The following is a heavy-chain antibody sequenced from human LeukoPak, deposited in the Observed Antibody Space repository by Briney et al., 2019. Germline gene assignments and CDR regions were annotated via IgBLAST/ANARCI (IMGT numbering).Heavy chain of an antibody. CDR3: AKDYQSGYDFWSGRSPLYYYYMDV. J-gene: IGHJ6*03. V-gene: IGHV3-23*01. CDR2: ISGSGGST. D-gene: IGHD3-3*01. CDR1: GFTFSSYA. Sequence: PGGSLRLSCAASGFTFSSYAMSWVRQAPGKGPEWVSAISGSGGSTYYADSVKGRFTISRDNSKNTLYLQMNSLRAEDTAVYYCAKDYQSGYDFWSGRSPLYYYYMDVWGKGTTVTVSS.